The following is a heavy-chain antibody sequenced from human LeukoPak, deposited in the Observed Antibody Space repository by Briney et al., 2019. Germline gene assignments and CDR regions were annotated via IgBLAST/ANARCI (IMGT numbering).Heavy chain of an antibody. CDR1: GGSISSGGYS. V-gene: IGHV4-30-2*05. CDR2: IYHSGST. CDR3: ARDSGDSYGPFDY. Sequence: SQTLSLTCAVSGGSISSGGYSWSWIRQPPGKGLEWIGYIYHSGSTYYNPSLKSRVTISADTSKNQFSLKLNSVTAAGTAVYYCARDSGDSYGPFDYWGQGTLVTVSS. J-gene: IGHJ4*02. D-gene: IGHD5-18*01.